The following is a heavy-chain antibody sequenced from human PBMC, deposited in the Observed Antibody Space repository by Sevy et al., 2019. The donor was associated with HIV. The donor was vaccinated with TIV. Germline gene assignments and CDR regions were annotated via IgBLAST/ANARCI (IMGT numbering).Heavy chain of an antibody. CDR3: ARVRYKYGSYYFDY. CDR2: ISTSSTYT. D-gene: IGHD5-18*01. J-gene: IGHJ4*01. V-gene: IGHV3-11*06. CDR1: GFTFSDYY. Sequence: GGSLRLSCSASGFTFSDYYMSWIRQAPGKGLEWVSYISTSSTYTNHADSVKGRFTISRDNANNSLYLQMNSLRAEDTAVYFCARVRYKYGSYYFDYWGHGTLVTVSS.